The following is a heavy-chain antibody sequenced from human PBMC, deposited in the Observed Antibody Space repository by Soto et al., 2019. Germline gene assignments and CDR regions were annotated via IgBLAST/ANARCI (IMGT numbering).Heavy chain of an antibody. CDR3: ARITHDSRGLFDY. V-gene: IGHV2-26*01. CDR1: GFSFSNPRMG. D-gene: IGHD3-22*01. CDR2: IFSNDEK. Sequence: GSGPTLVNPTGTLTLTCTVSGFSFSNPRMGVSWIRQPPGKALEWLAHIFSNDEKSYSTSLKSRLTISKDTSKSQVVLTMTTVDPVDTATYYCARITHDSRGLFDYWGQGTLVTVSS. J-gene: IGHJ4*02.